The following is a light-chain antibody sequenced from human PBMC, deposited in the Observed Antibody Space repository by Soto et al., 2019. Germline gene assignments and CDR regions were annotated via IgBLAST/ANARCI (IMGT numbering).Light chain of an antibody. CDR3: SSHTSVNTRV. CDR2: EVT. Sequence: QSVLTQPASVSGSPGQSIPISCTGTSSDVGSYDYVSWYQQHPDKAHKLMIYEVTQRPSGVSNRFSGSKSGNTASLTTSGLQAEDEADYYCSSHTSVNTRVFGTGTKVTVL. V-gene: IGLV2-14*01. J-gene: IGLJ1*01. CDR1: SSDVGSYDY.